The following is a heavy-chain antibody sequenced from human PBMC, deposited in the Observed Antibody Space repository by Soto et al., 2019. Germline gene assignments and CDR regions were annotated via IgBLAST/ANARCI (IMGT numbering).Heavy chain of an antibody. CDR1: LFTFSSHW. V-gene: IGHV3-7*05. CDR3: ARDWRGGYNYCFEY. J-gene: IGHJ4*02. CDR2: IKQDVSEK. D-gene: IGHD5-12*01. Sequence: PGGSLRLSCASSLFTFSSHWMSWVLDAPGKVLECVANIKQDVSEKNYVDSVKGRFTISRDNAKNSLYLQMDSLRVEDTAVYYCARDWRGGYNYCFEYWGQGTLVTVSS.